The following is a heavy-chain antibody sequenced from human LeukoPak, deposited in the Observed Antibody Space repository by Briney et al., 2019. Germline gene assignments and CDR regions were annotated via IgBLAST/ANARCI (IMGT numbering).Heavy chain of an antibody. D-gene: IGHD1-26*01. J-gene: IGHJ4*02. Sequence: GSLRLSCAASGFTFSSYAMSWVRQAPGKGLEWVSVIYSGGSTYYADSVKGRFTISRDNSKNTLYLQMNSLRAEDTAVYYCAREWEYWGQGTLVTVSA. CDR3: AREWEY. V-gene: IGHV3-66*01. CDR1: GFTFSSYA. CDR2: IYSGGST.